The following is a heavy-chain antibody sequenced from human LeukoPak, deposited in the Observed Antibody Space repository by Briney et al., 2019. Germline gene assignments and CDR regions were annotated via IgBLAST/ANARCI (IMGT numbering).Heavy chain of an antibody. D-gene: IGHD2-2*01. V-gene: IGHV3-21*01. CDR2: ISSSSKSI. J-gene: IGHJ4*02. CDR1: GFTFSNYS. CDR3: ARLARSNTSCTPCYFDY. Sequence: GGSLRLSCAVSGFTFSNYSMNWVRQAPGKGLEWVSFISSSSKSIYYADSVKGRFTISRDNAKDSLYLQMNSLRADDTAVYYCARLARSNTSCTPCYFDYWGQGTLVTVPS.